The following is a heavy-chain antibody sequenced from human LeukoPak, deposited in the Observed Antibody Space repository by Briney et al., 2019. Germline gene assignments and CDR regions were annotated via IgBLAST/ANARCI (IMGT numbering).Heavy chain of an antibody. Sequence: GASVKVSCKASGYTFTSYGISWVRQAPGQGLEWMGWISAYNGNTNYAQKLQGRVTMTTDTSTSTAYMELSSLRSEDTAVYYCARDGFGELSFWFYFDYWGQGTLVTVSS. J-gene: IGHJ4*02. CDR3: ARDGFGELSFWFYFDY. V-gene: IGHV1-18*01. CDR2: ISAYNGNT. CDR1: GYTFTSYG. D-gene: IGHD3-10*01.